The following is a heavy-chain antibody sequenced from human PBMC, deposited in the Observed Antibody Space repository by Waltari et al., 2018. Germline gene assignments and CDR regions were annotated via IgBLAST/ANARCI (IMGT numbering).Heavy chain of an antibody. CDR2: IYHSGST. CDR3: ARVNSSGWYLDY. CDR1: GYSISSGYY. D-gene: IGHD6-19*01. J-gene: IGHJ4*02. Sequence: QVQLQESGPGLVKPSETLSLTYAVSGYSISSGYYWGWIRQPPGKGLEWIGSIYHSGSTYYNPSLKSRVTISVDTSKNQFSLKLSSVTAADTAVYYCARVNSSGWYLDYWGQGTLVTVSS. V-gene: IGHV4-38-2*01.